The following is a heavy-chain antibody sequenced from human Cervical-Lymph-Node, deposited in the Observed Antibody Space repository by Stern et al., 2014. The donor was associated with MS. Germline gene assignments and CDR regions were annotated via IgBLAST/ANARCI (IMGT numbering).Heavy chain of an antibody. CDR1: GFTFSDYY. CDR2: ISSRGSTI. Sequence: VQLVESGGGLVKPGGSLRLSCAASGFTFSDYYMSWIRQAPGKGLEWVSYISSRGSTIYYADSVKGRFTNSRENAKNPLELQMNSLRAEDTAVYYCARAAGAAAGAFDYWGQGTLVTVSS. D-gene: IGHD6-13*01. V-gene: IGHV3-11*01. CDR3: ARAAGAAAGAFDY. J-gene: IGHJ4*02.